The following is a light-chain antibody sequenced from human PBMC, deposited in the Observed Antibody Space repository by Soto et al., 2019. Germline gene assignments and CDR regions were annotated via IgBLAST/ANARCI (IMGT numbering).Light chain of an antibody. CDR1: QSVSSY. CDR3: QQRSNWPKT. J-gene: IGKJ1*01. Sequence: TQSPSTLSVSTGERATLSCRASQSVSSYLAWYQQKPGQAPRLLIYDASNRATGIPARFSGSGSGTDFTLTISSLEPEDFAVYYCQQRSNWPKTFAQGTKVAIK. V-gene: IGKV3-11*01. CDR2: DAS.